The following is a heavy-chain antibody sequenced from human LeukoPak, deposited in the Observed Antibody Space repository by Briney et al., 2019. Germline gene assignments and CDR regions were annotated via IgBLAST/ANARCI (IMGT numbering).Heavy chain of an antibody. D-gene: IGHD3-10*01. CDR2: IYHSGST. J-gene: IGHJ4*02. CDR1: GYSISSGYY. CDR3: ARGTMVRGVVGY. V-gene: IGHV4-38-2*02. Sequence: PSETLSLTCTVSGYSISSGYYWGWIRQPPGKGLEWIGSIYHSGSTYYNPSLKSRVTISVDTSKNQFSLKLSSVTAADTAVYYCARGTMVRGVVGYWGQGTLVTVSS.